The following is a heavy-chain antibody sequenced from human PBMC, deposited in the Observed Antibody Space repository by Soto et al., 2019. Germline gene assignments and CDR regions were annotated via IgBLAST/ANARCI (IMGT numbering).Heavy chain of an antibody. Sequence: GWSLRLSCAGAGYGCNTYSMNYFRQAPGKGMEWVSSISSSSSYINYANTVKGRFTISRDNAKNSLYLQMNRLRAEDTVVYYCASLSRFALDYWGQGTLATVSS. J-gene: IGHJ4*02. D-gene: IGHD3-10*01. CDR3: ASLSRFALDY. CDR2: ISSSSSYI. V-gene: IGHV3-21*01. CDR1: GYGCNTYS.